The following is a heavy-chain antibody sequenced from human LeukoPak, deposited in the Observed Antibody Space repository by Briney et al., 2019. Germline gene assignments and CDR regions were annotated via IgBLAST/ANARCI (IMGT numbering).Heavy chain of an antibody. CDR1: GFTFSSYS. D-gene: IGHD3-3*01. CDR2: ISSSSSTI. V-gene: IGHV3-48*04. Sequence: PGGSLRLSCAASGFTFSSYSMNWARQAPGKGLEWVSYISSSSSTIYYADSVKGRFTLSRDNAKNSLYLQMNSLRAEDTAVYYCARDSLEWLLYARLGASFDYWGQGTLVTVSS. J-gene: IGHJ4*02. CDR3: ARDSLEWLLYARLGASFDY.